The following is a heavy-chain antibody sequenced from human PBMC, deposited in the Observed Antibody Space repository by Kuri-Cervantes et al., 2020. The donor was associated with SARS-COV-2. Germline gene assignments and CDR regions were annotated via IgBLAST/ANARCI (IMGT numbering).Heavy chain of an antibody. D-gene: IGHD1-1*01. Sequence: LSLTCAASGFTSSSYWMHWVRQAPGKGLEWVSSISSSSSYIYYADSVKGRFTISRDNSKNTLYLQMNSLRAEDTAVYYCAKDSLLEVKFDYWGQGTLVTVSS. CDR3: AKDSLLEVKFDY. CDR1: GFTSSSYW. CDR2: ISSSSSYI. J-gene: IGHJ4*02. V-gene: IGHV3-21*01.